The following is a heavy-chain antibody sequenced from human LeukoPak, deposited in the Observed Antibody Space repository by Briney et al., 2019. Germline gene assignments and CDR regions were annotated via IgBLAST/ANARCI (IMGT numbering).Heavy chain of an antibody. CDR2: INHSRST. Sequence: SQTLSLTCAVYGGSFGGYSWSWIRQPPGKGLEWIGEINHSRSTNYNPTVNGRVTISVYTTKNQFSLKLSSVTATDTAVDYCARGSKNGYSSGWYFFGYDYWGQGTLVTVSS. CDR1: GGSFGGYS. J-gene: IGHJ4*02. D-gene: IGHD6-19*01. V-gene: IGHV4-34*01. CDR3: ARGSKNGYSSGWYFFGYDY.